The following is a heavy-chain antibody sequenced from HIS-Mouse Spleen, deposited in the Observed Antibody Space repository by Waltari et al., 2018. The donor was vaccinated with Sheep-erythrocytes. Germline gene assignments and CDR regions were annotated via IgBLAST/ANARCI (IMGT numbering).Heavy chain of an antibody. CDR3: AKDISRNIVVVPAAVGDY. CDR2: IGWNSGRI. V-gene: IGHV3-9*01. CDR1: GFSFDDYA. Sequence: EVQLVESGGGLVQPGRSLRLSCAASGFSFDDYAMHWVRQAPGRGMGGVVGIGWNSGRIGDADSLKGRVTISRDNAKNSLYLQMNSLRAEDTALYYCAKDISRNIVVVPAAVGDYWGQGTLVTVSS. D-gene: IGHD2-2*01. J-gene: IGHJ4*02.